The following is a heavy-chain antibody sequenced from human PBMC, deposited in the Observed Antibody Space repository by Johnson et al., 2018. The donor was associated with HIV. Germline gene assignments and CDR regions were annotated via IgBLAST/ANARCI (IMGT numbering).Heavy chain of an antibody. D-gene: IGHD2-15*01. V-gene: IGHV3-23*04. CDR1: GFIFSNAW. Sequence: VQLVESGGGLVKPGGSLRLSCAVSGFIFSNAWMSWVRQAPGKGLEWVSAISGSGGSTYYADSVKGRFTISRDNSKNTVSLQMSSLRAEDTAVYYCVKWKYCSGWQDRLDDAFDIWGQGTMVTVSS. J-gene: IGHJ3*02. CDR2: ISGSGGST. CDR3: VKWKYCSGWQDRLDDAFDI.